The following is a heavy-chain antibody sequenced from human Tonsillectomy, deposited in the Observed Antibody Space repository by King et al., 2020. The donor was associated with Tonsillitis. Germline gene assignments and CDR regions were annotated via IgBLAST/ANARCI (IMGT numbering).Heavy chain of an antibody. J-gene: IGHJ3*02. CDR1: GFTFSDFY. Sequence: VQLVESGGGLVKPGGSLRLSCAASGFTFSDFYMSWIRQAPGKGLEWLSYISNTNNYTDYADSVEGRFTISRDNAKNSLYLQMHSLRAEDTALYYCAREVTYTSGSDAFDMWGQGTMVTVSS. V-gene: IGHV3-11*05. CDR3: AREVTYTSGSDAFDM. D-gene: IGHD3-10*01. CDR2: ISNTNNYT.